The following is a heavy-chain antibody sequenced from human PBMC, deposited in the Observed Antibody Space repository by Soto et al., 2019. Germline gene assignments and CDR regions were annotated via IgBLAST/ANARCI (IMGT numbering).Heavy chain of an antibody. Sequence: QVQLVESGGGSVKPGGSLRLSCAASGFTFSDYYMAWIRQAPGKGLEWVSYVSSRSITTNYADSVKGRFTISRDDARNPLYLQMNSLTAEDTAVYYCVRDNGGTFDYWGQGTLVTVSS. CDR1: GFTFSDYY. CDR2: VSSRSITT. J-gene: IGHJ4*02. V-gene: IGHV3-11*05. D-gene: IGHD2-8*01. CDR3: VRDNGGTFDY.